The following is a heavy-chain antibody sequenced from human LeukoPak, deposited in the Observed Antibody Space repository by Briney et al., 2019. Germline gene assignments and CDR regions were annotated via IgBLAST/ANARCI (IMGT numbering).Heavy chain of an antibody. V-gene: IGHV1-18*01. CDR2: ISAYNGNT. CDR3: ARAHYDSSGYHYTPPYGMDV. D-gene: IGHD3-22*01. CDR1: GYTFTSYG. Sequence: GASVKVSCKASGYTFTSYGISWVRQAPGQGLEWMGWISAYNGNTNYAQKLQGRVTMTTDTSTSTAYMELRSLRSDDTAVYYCARAHYDSSGYHYTPPYGMDVWGQGTTVTVSS. J-gene: IGHJ6*02.